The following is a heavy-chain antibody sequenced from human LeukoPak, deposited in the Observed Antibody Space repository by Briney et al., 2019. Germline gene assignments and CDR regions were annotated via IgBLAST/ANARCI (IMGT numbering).Heavy chain of an antibody. V-gene: IGHV6-1*01. CDR2: TYYRAKWYN. D-gene: IGHD6-19*01. CDR1: GDTPSSNSAA. CDR3: ARERDAVAGNPDDAFDI. Sequence: QTLSLSCAISGDTPSSNSAAWGCSRHSPSGGVEWLGGTYYRAKWYNDSAVSVKSRITINPDTSKNQFSLQLNSVTPEDTAVYYCARERDAVAGNPDDAFDIWGQGTMVTVSS. J-gene: IGHJ3*02.